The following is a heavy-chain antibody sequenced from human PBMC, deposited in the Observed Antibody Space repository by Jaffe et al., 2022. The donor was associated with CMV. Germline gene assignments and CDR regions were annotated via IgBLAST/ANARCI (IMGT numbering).Heavy chain of an antibody. J-gene: IGHJ5*02. D-gene: IGHD1-26*01. V-gene: IGHV3-48*03. CDR3: ARQRGSLGINWFDP. Sequence: EVQLVESGGGLVQPGGSLRLSCAASGFTFSSYEMNWVRQAPGKGLEWVSYISSSGSTIYYADSVKGRFTISRDNAKNSLYLQMNSLRAEDTAVYYCARQRGSLGINWFDPWGQGTLVTVSS. CDR2: ISSSGSTI. CDR1: GFTFSSYE.